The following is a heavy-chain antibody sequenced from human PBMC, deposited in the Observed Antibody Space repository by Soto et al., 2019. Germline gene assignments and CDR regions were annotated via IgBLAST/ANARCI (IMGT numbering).Heavy chain of an antibody. V-gene: IGHV4-4*02. CDR2: AYHNGLT. Sequence: SETLSLTCAVSGDSVTSNVWWSWVRQPPGKGLEWIGEAYHNGLTDYNPSLKSRVTMSVDTSKNEFSLKLTSLTAADTAIYYCARDAAVPGESDRFDYWGQGXLVTVYS. CDR3: ARDAAVPGESDRFDY. CDR1: GDSVTSNVW. J-gene: IGHJ4*02. D-gene: IGHD6-19*01.